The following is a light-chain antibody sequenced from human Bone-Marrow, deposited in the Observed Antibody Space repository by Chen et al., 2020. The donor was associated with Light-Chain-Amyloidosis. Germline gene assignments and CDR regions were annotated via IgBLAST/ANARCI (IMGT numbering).Light chain of an antibody. V-gene: IGKV3-11*01. Sequence: EIVLTQSPATLSLSPGERATLSCRASQNINNFLAWYQQKPGQAPRLLIYDASDRATDIPARFSGSGSGTEFTLTISSLEPEDFAVDYCQQRKDWPITFGQGTRLEIK. J-gene: IGKJ5*01. CDR1: QNINNF. CDR3: QQRKDWPIT. CDR2: DAS.